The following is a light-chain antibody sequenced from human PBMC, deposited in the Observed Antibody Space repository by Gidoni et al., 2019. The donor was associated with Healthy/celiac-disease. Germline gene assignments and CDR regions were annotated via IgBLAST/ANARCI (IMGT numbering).Light chain of an antibody. CDR3: MQALQTPCS. Sequence: PASIAGRSSQSLLHSNGYNYLDWYLQKPGQSPQLLIYLGSNRASGVPDRFSGSGSGTDFTLKISRVEAEDVGVYYCMQALQTPCSFXXXTKLEIK. V-gene: IGKV2-28*01. CDR1: QSLLHSNGYNY. J-gene: IGKJ2*04. CDR2: LGS.